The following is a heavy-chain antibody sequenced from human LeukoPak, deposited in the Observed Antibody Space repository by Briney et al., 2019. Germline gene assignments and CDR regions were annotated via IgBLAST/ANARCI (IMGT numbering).Heavy chain of an antibody. D-gene: IGHD1-26*01. Sequence: ASVKVSCKASGYSFIDYSMHWVRQAPGQGLEWMGWINRNSGATKYAQKFEGRVTMTRDTSVTTAYMELSSLRSDGTAVYFCARDRGVGATLGLMDVWGQGTPVTVS. CDR2: INRNSGAT. CDR3: ARDRGVGATLGLMDV. V-gene: IGHV1-2*02. CDR1: GYSFIDYS. J-gene: IGHJ6*02.